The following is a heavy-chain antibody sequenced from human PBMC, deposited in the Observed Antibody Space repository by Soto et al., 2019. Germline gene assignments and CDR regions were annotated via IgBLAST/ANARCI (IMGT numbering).Heavy chain of an antibody. CDR2: IDPSDSYT. Sequence: GESLKISCQGSGYSFTSYWISWVRQMPGKGLEWMGRIDPSDSYTNYSPSFQGHVTISADKSISTAYLQWSSLKASDTAMYYCARQTTTFGVVPNWFDPWGQGTLVTVSS. J-gene: IGHJ5*02. CDR1: GYSFTSYW. CDR3: ARQTTTFGVVPNWFDP. V-gene: IGHV5-10-1*01. D-gene: IGHD3-3*01.